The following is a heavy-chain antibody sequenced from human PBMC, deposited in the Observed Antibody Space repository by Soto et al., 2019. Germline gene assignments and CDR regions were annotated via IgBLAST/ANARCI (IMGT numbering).Heavy chain of an antibody. CDR1: GFTFSTYA. Sequence: EVHLLESGGGLVQPGGSLRLSCAASGFTFSTYAMSWVLQAPGKGLECVSTIVGSGGTTYYADSVKGRFTISRDNSKNMLYLQMNSLRAEDTAVYYCAKDSAITMIPDYWGQGTLVTVSS. CDR3: AKDSAITMIPDY. V-gene: IGHV3-23*01. D-gene: IGHD3-22*01. CDR2: IVGSGGTT. J-gene: IGHJ4*02.